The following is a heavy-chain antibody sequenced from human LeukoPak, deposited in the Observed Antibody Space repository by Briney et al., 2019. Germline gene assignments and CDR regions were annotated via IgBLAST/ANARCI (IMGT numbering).Heavy chain of an antibody. CDR1: GYSFSSYW. Sequence: GESLKISCKGSGYSFSSYWITWVRQMPGKGLEWMGIIHPGNSETTYNPSFRGQVTMSADKSISTAYLQWSSLEASDTAMYYCARRLSSIAASAASDYWGQGTLVTVSS. CDR3: ARRLSSIAASAASDY. V-gene: IGHV5-51*01. J-gene: IGHJ4*02. D-gene: IGHD6-6*01. CDR2: IHPGNSET.